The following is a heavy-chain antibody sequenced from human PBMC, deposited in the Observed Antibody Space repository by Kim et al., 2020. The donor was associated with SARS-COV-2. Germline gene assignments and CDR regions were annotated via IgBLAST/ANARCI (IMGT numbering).Heavy chain of an antibody. D-gene: IGHD6-6*01. Sequence: GGSLRLSCAASGFTFSSYAMSWVRQAPGKGLEWVSVIYSGGSSTYYADSVKGRFTISRDNSKNTLYLQMNSLRAEVTAVYYCAKSSIAARPAHLWYFDLWGRGTLVTVSS. CDR2: IYSGGSST. V-gene: IGHV3-23*03. CDR1: GFTFSSYA. CDR3: AKSSIAARPAHLWYFDL. J-gene: IGHJ2*01.